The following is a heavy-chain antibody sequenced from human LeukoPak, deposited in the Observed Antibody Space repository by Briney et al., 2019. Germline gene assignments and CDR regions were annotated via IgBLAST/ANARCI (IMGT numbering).Heavy chain of an antibody. D-gene: IGHD3-22*01. CDR1: GVSFGGYF. CDR3: ARGPPLAYYGTGGYYFFDY. J-gene: IGHJ4*02. V-gene: IGHV4-34*01. Sequence: PSETLSLTCSAYGVSFGGYFWSWIRQPPGEGLEWIGEVTHSGSTNYNPSLKSRVTISVDTSRTQFSLNLRSVTAAYTAVYYCARGPPLAYYGTGGYYFFDYWGQGILVTVSP. CDR2: VTHSGST.